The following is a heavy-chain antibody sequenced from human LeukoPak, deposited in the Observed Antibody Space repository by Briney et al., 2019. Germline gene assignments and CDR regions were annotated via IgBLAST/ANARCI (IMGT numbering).Heavy chain of an antibody. Sequence: AGGSLRLSCAASGFTFSNYEMNWVRQAPGKGLDWVAYISRGGRTVDYADSVKGRFTISRDSAKNALYLQMNSLRAEDTAVYYCARDRSSGWYVVDYWGQGTLVTVSS. J-gene: IGHJ4*02. CDR2: ISRGGRTV. CDR3: ARDRSSGWYVVDY. D-gene: IGHD6-19*01. V-gene: IGHV3-48*03. CDR1: GFTFSNYE.